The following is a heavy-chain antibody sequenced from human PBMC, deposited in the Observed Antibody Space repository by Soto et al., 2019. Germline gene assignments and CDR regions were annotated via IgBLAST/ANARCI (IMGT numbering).Heavy chain of an antibody. CDR2: LSRGGGTT. CDR1: GFTFSSHG. V-gene: IGHV3-23*01. Sequence: GGSLRLSCAASGFTFSSHGVSWVRQVPGKGLEWIAGLSRGGGTTYYADSVKGRLTISRDNSKNILDLIMNSLKVEDTPLFYCAKDGHFRPHGFDFWAQGTMVTVS. CDR3: AKDGHFRPHGFDF. J-gene: IGHJ3*01. D-gene: IGHD3-3*02.